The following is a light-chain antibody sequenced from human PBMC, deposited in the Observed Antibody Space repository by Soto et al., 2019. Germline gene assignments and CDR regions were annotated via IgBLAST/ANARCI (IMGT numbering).Light chain of an antibody. V-gene: IGKV1-9*01. Sequence: IQLTQSPSSLSGSVGDRVTITCRASQDISTSLAWYQQKPGKAPKLLVYAASTLQSGVPSRFSGSGSATHITLTISGLQPEDFATYYCQQLNASPPAGTFGGGTKVEIK. CDR1: QDISTS. CDR2: AAS. J-gene: IGKJ4*01. CDR3: QQLNASPPAGT.